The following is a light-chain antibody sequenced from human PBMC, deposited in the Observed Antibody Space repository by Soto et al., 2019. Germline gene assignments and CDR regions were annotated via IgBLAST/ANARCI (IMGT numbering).Light chain of an antibody. CDR3: SSYSSTKTRV. J-gene: IGLJ1*01. Sequence: QSVLTQPASVSGSPGQSITISCTGTSSDVGNYNYVSWYQHHPGKAPKVMIYEVRNRPTGVSNRFSGSKSGNTASLTISGLQAEDEADYYCSSYSSTKTRVFGTGTKVTVL. CDR2: EVR. CDR1: SSDVGNYNY. V-gene: IGLV2-14*01.